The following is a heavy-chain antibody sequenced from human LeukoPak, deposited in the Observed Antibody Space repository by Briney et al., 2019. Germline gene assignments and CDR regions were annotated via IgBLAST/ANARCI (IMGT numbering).Heavy chain of an antibody. J-gene: IGHJ4*02. CDR1: GGSISSSSNY. V-gene: IGHV4-39*01. Sequence: SETLSLTCTVSGGSISSSSNYWGWIRQPPGKGLEWIGIIYYSGSTFYNPSLKSRVTISVDTSKNQISLKLSSVTAADTAVYYCASQDPYSRIDYWGQGALVPSPQ. CDR3: ASQDPYSRIDY. D-gene: IGHD4-11*01. CDR2: IYYSGST.